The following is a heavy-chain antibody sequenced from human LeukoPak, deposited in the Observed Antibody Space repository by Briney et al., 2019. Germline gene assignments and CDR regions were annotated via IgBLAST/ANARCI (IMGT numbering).Heavy chain of an antibody. Sequence: PGGSLRLSCAASGFTFSSYWMSWVRQAPGKGLEWVANIKQDGSEKYYVDSVKGRFTISRDNSKNTLYLQMSSLRAEDAAVYYCARDPNGDYIGAFEIWGQGTMVTVSS. CDR3: ARDPNGDYIGAFEI. CDR1: GFTFSSYW. CDR2: IKQDGSEK. D-gene: IGHD4-17*01. J-gene: IGHJ3*02. V-gene: IGHV3-7*03.